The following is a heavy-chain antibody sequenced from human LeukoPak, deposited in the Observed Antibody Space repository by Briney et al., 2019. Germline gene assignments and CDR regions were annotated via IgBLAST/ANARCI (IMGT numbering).Heavy chain of an antibody. V-gene: IGHV1-2*02. CDR3: ATSSSVTHTRDP. Sequence: ASVTVSCKASGYGFSDVYFNWVRQAPGQGLEWMGWINPHSGATNYAQRFQGRVSMDASFDTAYMELSRLTSDDTAGYYCATSSSVTHTRDPWGQGTLVTVSS. CDR2: INPHSGAT. CDR1: GYGFSDVY. D-gene: IGHD5/OR15-5a*01. J-gene: IGHJ5*02.